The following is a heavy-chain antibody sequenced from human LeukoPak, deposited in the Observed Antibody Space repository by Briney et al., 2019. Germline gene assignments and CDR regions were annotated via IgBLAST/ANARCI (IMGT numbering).Heavy chain of an antibody. Sequence: GGYLGLSCAVSGFTFSSYWMQWVRQAPGKGLVWVSRIDRDGSRINYADSVKGRFTISRDNGKNTLFLQMNSLRAEDAAVYYCVRGNDYGGPHYWGQGTLVTVSS. J-gene: IGHJ4*02. D-gene: IGHD4-23*01. CDR1: GFTFSSYW. CDR3: VRGNDYGGPHY. V-gene: IGHV3-74*01. CDR2: IDRDGSRI.